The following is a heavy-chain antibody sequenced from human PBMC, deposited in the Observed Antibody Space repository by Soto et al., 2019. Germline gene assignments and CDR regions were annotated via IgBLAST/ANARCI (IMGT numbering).Heavy chain of an antibody. CDR1: GYTFTSYG. V-gene: IGHV1-18*01. J-gene: IGHJ4*02. D-gene: IGHD2-8*02. Sequence: ASVKVSCKASGYTFTSYGIIWVRQAPGQGLEWMGWISAYNGNTNYAQKLQGRVTMTTDTSTSTAYMELRSLRSDDTAVYYCARDPSPDIVLAHWGQGTLVTVSS. CDR3: ARDPSPDIVLAH. CDR2: ISAYNGNT.